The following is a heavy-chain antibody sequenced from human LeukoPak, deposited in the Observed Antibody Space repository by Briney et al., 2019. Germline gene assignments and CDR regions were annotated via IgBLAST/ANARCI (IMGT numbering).Heavy chain of an antibody. V-gene: IGHV1-46*01. CDR3: ARDDAHYDFFGYDRRGWFDP. Sequence: ASVKVSCKASGYTFTNHYMHWVRQAPGQGLEWLGLISPSGDKTWNAQKFQGRVTMTRDMSTSTDYLELSSLRSEDTAVYYCARDDAHYDFFGYDRRGWFDPWGQGTLVIVSS. CDR1: GYTFTNHY. CDR2: ISPSGDKT. J-gene: IGHJ5*02. D-gene: IGHD3-3*01.